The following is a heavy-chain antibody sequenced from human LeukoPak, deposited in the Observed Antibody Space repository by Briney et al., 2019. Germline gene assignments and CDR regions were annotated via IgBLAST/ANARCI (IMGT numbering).Heavy chain of an antibody. Sequence: SETLSLTCTVSGGSISSISYYWGWIRQPPGKGLEGIGGIYYSESTYYNPSLKSRVTISVDTSKNQFSLKLSSVTAADTAVYYCARRRSYGDYPFDYWGQGTLVSVSS. V-gene: IGHV4-39*01. J-gene: IGHJ4*02. CDR3: ARRRSYGDYPFDY. D-gene: IGHD4-17*01. CDR2: IYYSEST. CDR1: GGSISSISYY.